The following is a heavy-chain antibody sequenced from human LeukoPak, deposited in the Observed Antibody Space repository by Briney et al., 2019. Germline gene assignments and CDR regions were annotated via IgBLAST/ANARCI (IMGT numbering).Heavy chain of an antibody. V-gene: IGHV3-48*03. D-gene: IGHD2-2*01. CDR2: ISSSGSTI. CDR3: AGCYDWGSNWFDP. Sequence: PGGSLRLSCAASGFTFSSYEMNWVRQAPGKGLEWVSYISSSGSTIYYADSVKGRFTISRDNAKNSLYLQMNSLRAEDTAVYYCAGCYDWGSNWFDPWGQGTLATVSS. J-gene: IGHJ5*02. CDR1: GFTFSSYE.